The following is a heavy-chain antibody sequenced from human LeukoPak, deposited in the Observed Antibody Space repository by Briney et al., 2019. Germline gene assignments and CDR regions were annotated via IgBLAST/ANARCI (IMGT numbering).Heavy chain of an antibody. V-gene: IGHV1-2*02. CDR1: GYTFSGYY. Sequence: ASVKVSCKASGYTFSGYYMHWVRQAPGQGLEWMGWINPNSGGTNYAQKFQGRVTMTRDTSISTAYMELSRLRSEDTAVYYCARGLLGFMRSDYSNYWDNWFDPWGQGTLVTVSS. J-gene: IGHJ5*02. CDR3: ARGLLGFMRSDYSNYWDNWFDP. CDR2: INPNSGGT. D-gene: IGHD4-11*01.